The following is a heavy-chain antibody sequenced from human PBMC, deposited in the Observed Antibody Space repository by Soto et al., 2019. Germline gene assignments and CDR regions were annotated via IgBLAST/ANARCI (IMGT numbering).Heavy chain of an antibody. J-gene: IGHJ6*02. Sequence: PSQTLSLTGAISGDSVSSNSAAWNWIRQSPSRGLEWLGRTYYRSKWYNDYAVSVKSRITINPDTSKNQFSLQLNSVTPEETAVYFGARAKTCGRGVLRCVGWLQKHSADYYYCGMEVWGQGTSVHVS. D-gene: IGHD3-9*01. CDR2: TYYRSKWYN. CDR1: GDSVSSNSAA. V-gene: IGHV6-1*01. CDR3: ARAKTCGRGVLRCVGWLQKHSADYYYCGMEV.